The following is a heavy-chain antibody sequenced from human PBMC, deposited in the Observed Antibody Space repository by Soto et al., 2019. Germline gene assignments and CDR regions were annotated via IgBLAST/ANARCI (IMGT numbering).Heavy chain of an antibody. D-gene: IGHD7-27*01. Sequence: SQTLSLTCAISGDSVSSNSAAWNWIRQSPSRGLEWLGRTYYRSKWYNDYAVSVKSRITINPDTSKNQFSLQLNSVTPEDTAVYYCARGWGPRKTLSYWYFDLWGRGTLVTVSS. J-gene: IGHJ2*01. CDR1: GDSVSSNSAA. CDR2: TYYRSKWYN. CDR3: ARGWGPRKTLSYWYFDL. V-gene: IGHV6-1*01.